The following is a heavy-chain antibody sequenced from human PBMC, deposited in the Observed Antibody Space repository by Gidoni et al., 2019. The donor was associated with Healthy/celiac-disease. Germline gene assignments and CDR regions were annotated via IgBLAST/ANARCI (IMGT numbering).Heavy chain of an antibody. CDR2: IYYSGST. CDR1: GCSISSYY. D-gene: IGHD1-26*01. CDR3: ARLYSGSYLAGFDY. Sequence: QVQLQESGPGLVKPSETLSLTCTVSGCSISSYYWSWIRQPPGKGLEWIGYIYYSGSTNYNPSLKSRVTISVDTSKNQFSLKLSSVTAADTAVYYCARLYSGSYLAGFDYWGQGTLVTVSS. V-gene: IGHV4-59*08. J-gene: IGHJ4*02.